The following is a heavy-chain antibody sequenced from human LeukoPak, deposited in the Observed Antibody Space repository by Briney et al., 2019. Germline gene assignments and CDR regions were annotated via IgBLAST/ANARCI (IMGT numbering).Heavy chain of an antibody. D-gene: IGHD4-11*01. V-gene: IGHV3-66*01. CDR1: GFTVSSYY. Sequence: GGSLRLSCAASGFTVSSYYMTWGRQAPGKGLEWVSVIYNGGSTYYADSVKGRVPISRDKSKNTVFIQMNSVRAADTAMYYCARSYSNHLFGMDVWGQATTVTVSS. CDR2: IYNGGST. J-gene: IGHJ6*02. CDR3: ARSYSNHLFGMDV.